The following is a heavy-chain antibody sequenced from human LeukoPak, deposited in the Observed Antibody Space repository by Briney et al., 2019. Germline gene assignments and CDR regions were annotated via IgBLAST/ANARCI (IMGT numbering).Heavy chain of an antibody. Sequence: SVKVSCKASGGTFSSYAIGWVRQAPGQGLEWMGRIIPILGIANYAQKFQGRVTITADKSTSTAYMELSSLGSEDTAVYYCASPAKGYCSGGSCYRWYFDLWGRGTLVTVSS. D-gene: IGHD2-15*01. CDR3: ASPAKGYCSGGSCYRWYFDL. CDR2: IIPILGIA. J-gene: IGHJ2*01. V-gene: IGHV1-69*04. CDR1: GGTFSSYA.